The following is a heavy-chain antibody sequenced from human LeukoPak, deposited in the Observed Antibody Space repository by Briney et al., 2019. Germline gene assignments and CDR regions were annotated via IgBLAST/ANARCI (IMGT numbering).Heavy chain of an antibody. CDR3: AKERGTAMVRSYYMDV. J-gene: IGHJ6*03. V-gene: IGHV3-23*01. Sequence: GGSLRLSCAASGFTFSSYALSWVRQAPGKGLEWVSGISGSGGTTYYADSVKGRFTISRDNSKNTLYLQMNSLRAEDTAVYYCAKERGTAMVRSYYMDVWGKGTTVTVSS. D-gene: IGHD5-18*01. CDR1: GFTFSSYA. CDR2: ISGSGGTT.